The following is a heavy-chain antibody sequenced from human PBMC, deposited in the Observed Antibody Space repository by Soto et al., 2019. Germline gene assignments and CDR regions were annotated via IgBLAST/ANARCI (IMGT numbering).Heavy chain of an antibody. CDR3: ARGDFYDSSGPFSDAFDI. Sequence: SLRLSCAASGFTFCSYRLNCVCPSPGKGLQWVANIKPDGGEKWYVDSVRGRFTISRDNVKNSLYLQMNNVRAEDTAVYYCARGDFYDSSGPFSDAFDIWGQGT. D-gene: IGHD3-22*01. V-gene: IGHV3-7*04. J-gene: IGHJ3*02. CDR2: IKPDGGEK. CDR1: GFTFCSYR.